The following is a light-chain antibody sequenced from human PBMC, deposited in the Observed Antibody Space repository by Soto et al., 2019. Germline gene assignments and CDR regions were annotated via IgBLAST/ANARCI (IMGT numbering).Light chain of an antibody. Sequence: MTQARSSLVASVGVRITITCRASRDIGSDLSWYQQKPGKAPTLLIYAASNLQSGVPSRFSGSGSGTDFTLTISSLQPEDFATYYCQQSYSTPITFGQGTRLEIK. CDR3: QQSYSTPIT. J-gene: IGKJ5*01. V-gene: IGKV1-39*01. CDR1: RDIGSD. CDR2: AAS.